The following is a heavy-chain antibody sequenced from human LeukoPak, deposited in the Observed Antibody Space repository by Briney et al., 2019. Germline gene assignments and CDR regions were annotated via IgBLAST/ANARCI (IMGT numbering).Heavy chain of an antibody. CDR3: ARSFIAARVIWFDP. CDR2: IYYSGST. J-gene: IGHJ5*02. Sequence: SETLSLTCTVSGGSISSSSYYWGWIRQPPGKGLECIGSIYYSGSTYYNPSLKSRVTISVDTSKNQFSLKLSSVTAADTAVYYCARSFIAARVIWFDPWGQGTLVTVSS. D-gene: IGHD6-6*01. V-gene: IGHV4-39*01. CDR1: GGSISSSSYY.